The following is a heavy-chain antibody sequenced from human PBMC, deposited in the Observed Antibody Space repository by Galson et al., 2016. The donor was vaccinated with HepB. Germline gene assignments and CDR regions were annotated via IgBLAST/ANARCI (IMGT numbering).Heavy chain of an antibody. V-gene: IGHV3-33*01. CDR1: GFTFSSYT. Sequence: SLRLSCAASGFTFSSYTMHWVRQAPGKGLDWVAGIWYDGSNKYYGDSVKGRFTISRDNSKNTLYLQMNSLRAEDTAVYYCARELWNYNSFDMWGQGTMVTV. D-gene: IGHD1-7*01. J-gene: IGHJ3*02. CDR2: IWYDGSNK. CDR3: ARELWNYNSFDM.